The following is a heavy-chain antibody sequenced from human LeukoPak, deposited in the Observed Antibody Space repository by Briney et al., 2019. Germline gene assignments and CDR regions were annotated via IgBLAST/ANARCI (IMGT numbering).Heavy chain of an antibody. CDR3: AKSPIRCSSTSCYEYYYYGMDV. CDR2: ISYDGSNK. J-gene: IGHJ6*02. D-gene: IGHD2-2*01. V-gene: IGHV3-30*18. Sequence: GGSLRLSCAASGFTFSSYGMHWVRQAPGKGLEWVAVISYDGSNKYYADSVKGRFTISRDNSKNTLYLQMNSLRAEDTAVYYCAKSPIRCSSTSCYEYYYYGMDVWGQGTRSPSP. CDR1: GFTFSSYG.